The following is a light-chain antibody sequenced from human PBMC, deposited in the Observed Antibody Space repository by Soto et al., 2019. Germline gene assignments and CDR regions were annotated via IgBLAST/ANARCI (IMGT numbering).Light chain of an antibody. Sequence: AIQLTQSPSSLSASEGDRGTTTCRASQGLSSALAWYQQNPGKAPTLLIYDASSLESGVPSRFSGSGSGTDFTLTLSSLQPEDFATYYCQQFNNYPLTLGQGTPLETK. CDR2: DAS. J-gene: IGKJ5*01. V-gene: IGKV1D-13*01. CDR1: QGLSSA. CDR3: QQFNNYPLT.